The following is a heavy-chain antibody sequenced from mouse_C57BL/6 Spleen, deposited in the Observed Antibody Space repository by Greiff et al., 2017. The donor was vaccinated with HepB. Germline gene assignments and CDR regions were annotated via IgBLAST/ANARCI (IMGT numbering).Heavy chain of an antibody. CDR2: ISSGGSYT. D-gene: IGHD1-1*01. CDR3: ARPPITTVVADGYFDV. V-gene: IGHV5-6*01. CDR1: GFTFSSYG. Sequence: EVMLVESGGDLVKPGGSLKLSCAASGFTFSSYGMSWVRQTPDKRLEWVATISSGGSYTYYPDSVKGRFTISRDNAKNTLYLQMSSLKSEDTAMYYCARPPITTVVADGYFDVWGTGTTVTVSS. J-gene: IGHJ1*03.